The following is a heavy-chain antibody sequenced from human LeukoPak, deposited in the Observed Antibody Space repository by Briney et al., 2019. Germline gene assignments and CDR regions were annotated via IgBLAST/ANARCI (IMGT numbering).Heavy chain of an antibody. CDR3: ATGPAVAGYFDY. D-gene: IGHD6-19*01. CDR1: GYTLTELF. J-gene: IGHJ4*02. Sequence: ASVKVSCKVSGYTLTELFMHWVRQAPGKGLEWMGGFDPEDGETIYAQKFQGRVTMTEDTSTDTAYMELSSLRSEDTAVYYCATGPAVAGYFDYWGQGTLVTVSS. V-gene: IGHV1-24*01. CDR2: FDPEDGET.